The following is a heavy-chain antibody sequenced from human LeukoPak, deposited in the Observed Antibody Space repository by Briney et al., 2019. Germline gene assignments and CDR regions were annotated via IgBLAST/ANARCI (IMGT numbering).Heavy chain of an antibody. CDR2: IYYSGST. J-gene: IGHJ6*03. Sequence: SETLSLTCTVSGGSISSYYWSWTRQPPGKGLEWIGYIYYSGSTNYNPSLKSRVTISVDTSKNQFSLKLSSVTAADTAVYYCARVGGGSWLNYYYYMDVWGKGTTVTVSS. CDR1: GGSISSYY. D-gene: IGHD6-13*01. CDR3: ARVGGGSWLNYYYYMDV. V-gene: IGHV4-59*08.